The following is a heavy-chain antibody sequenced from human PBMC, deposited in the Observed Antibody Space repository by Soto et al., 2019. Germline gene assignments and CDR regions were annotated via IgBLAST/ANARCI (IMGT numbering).Heavy chain of an antibody. Sequence: LSLTCTVSGGSISSGGYYWSWIRQHPGKGLEWIGYIYYSGSTYYNPSLKSRVTISVDTSKNRFSLKLSSVTAADTAVYYCAGEARNFNAFDIWGQGTMVTVSS. CDR1: GGSISSGGYY. V-gene: IGHV4-31*03. CDR3: AGEARNFNAFDI. J-gene: IGHJ3*02. CDR2: IYYSGST.